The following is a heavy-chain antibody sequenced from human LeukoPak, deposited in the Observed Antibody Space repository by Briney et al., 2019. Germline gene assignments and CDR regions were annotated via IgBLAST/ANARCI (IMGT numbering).Heavy chain of an antibody. J-gene: IGHJ4*02. V-gene: IGHV3-30*02. Sequence: GGSLRLSCAASGFTSSSYGMPWVRQAPGKGLEWVAFIRYDGSNKYYADSVKGRFTISRDNSKNTLYLQMNSLRAEDTAVYYCAKDLPDYYGSGSPPDYWGQGTLVTVSS. CDR1: GFTSSSYG. D-gene: IGHD3-10*01. CDR2: IRYDGSNK. CDR3: AKDLPDYYGSGSPPDY.